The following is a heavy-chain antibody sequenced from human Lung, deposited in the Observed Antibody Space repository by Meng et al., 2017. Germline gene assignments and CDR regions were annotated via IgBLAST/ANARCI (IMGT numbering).Heavy chain of an antibody. V-gene: IGHV4-4*02. CDR3: ARGSITMVRGVSVFDP. J-gene: IGHJ5*02. CDR2: LYHSGST. CDR1: GGSISSSNW. D-gene: IGHD3-10*01. Sequence: ESGPGLVKQSGTLFLACAVSGGSISSSNWWSWVRQPPGKGLEWIGELYHSGSTNYNPSLKSRVTISVDKSKNQFSLKLSSVAAADTAVYYCARGSITMVRGVSVFDPWGQGTLVTVSS.